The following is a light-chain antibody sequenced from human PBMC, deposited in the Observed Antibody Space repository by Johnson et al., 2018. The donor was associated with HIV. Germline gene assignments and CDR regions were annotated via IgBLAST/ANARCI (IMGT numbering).Light chain of an antibody. V-gene: IGLV1-51*01. J-gene: IGLJ1*01. CDR3: GTWDSSLSAGPLNV. CDR1: SSNIGNNY. CDR2: DNN. Sequence: QSVLTQPPSVSAAPGQRVTISCSGSSSNIGNNYVSWYQQLPGTAPKLLIYDNNKRPSGIPDRFSGSKSGTSATLGITGLQTGDEADDYCGTWDSSLSAGPLNVFGTGTKVTVL.